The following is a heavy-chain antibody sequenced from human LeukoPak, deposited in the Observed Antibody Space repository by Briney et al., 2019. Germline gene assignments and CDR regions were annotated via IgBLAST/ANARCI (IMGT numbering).Heavy chain of an antibody. D-gene: IGHD6-19*01. V-gene: IGHV4-34*01. J-gene: IGHJ6*03. CDR1: GGSFSGYY. Sequence: SETLSLTCAVYGGSFSGYYWSWIRQPPGKGLEWIGEINHSGSTNYNPSLKSRVTISVDTSKNQFSLKLSSVTAADTAVYYCARGDRGSGWYVNYYYYMDVWGKGTTVTVSS. CDR3: ARGDRGSGWYVNYYYYMDV. CDR2: INHSGST.